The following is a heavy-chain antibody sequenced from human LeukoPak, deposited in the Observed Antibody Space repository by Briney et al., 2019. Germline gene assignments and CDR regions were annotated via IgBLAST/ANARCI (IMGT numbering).Heavy chain of an antibody. CDR2: ISYDGSNK. CDR3: ARERCSSTSCYSDY. V-gene: IGHV3-30-3*01. D-gene: IGHD2-2*01. J-gene: IGHJ4*02. CDR1: GFTFSSYW. Sequence: GGSLRLSCAASGFTFSSYWMSWVRQAPGKGLEWVAVISYDGSNKYYADSVKGRFTISRDNSKNTLYLQMNSLRAEDTAVYYCARERCSSTSCYSDYWGQGTLVTVSS.